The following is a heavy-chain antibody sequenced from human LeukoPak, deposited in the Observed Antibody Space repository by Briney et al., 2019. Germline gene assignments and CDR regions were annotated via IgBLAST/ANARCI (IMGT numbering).Heavy chain of an antibody. CDR1: GGSISSSSYY. V-gene: IGHV4-30-4*01. J-gene: IGHJ5*02. CDR2: IYYSGST. Sequence: RSSETLSLTCTVSGGSISSSSYYWSWIRQPPGKGLEWIGYIYYSGSTYYNPSLKSRVTISVDTSKNQFSLKLSSVTAADTAVYYCARAPYSATPVGWFDPWGQGTLVTVSS. CDR3: ARAPYSATPVGWFDP. D-gene: IGHD2-15*01.